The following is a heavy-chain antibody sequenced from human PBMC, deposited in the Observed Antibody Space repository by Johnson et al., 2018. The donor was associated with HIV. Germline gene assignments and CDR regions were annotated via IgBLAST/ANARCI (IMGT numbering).Heavy chain of an antibody. CDR1: GFSFSTYN. D-gene: IGHD4-23*01. J-gene: IGHJ3*02. CDR3: RVVTGAFDI. Sequence: QVQLVESGGGVVQPGRSLRLSCAASGFSFSTYNMHWVRHAPGRGLEWVAFISYSGSDTYYVDSVKGRFTVSRDNSENTLFLQMNSLRDEDTAVYYCRVVTGAFDIWGQGTMVTVSS. CDR2: ISYSGSDT. V-gene: IGHV3-30*03.